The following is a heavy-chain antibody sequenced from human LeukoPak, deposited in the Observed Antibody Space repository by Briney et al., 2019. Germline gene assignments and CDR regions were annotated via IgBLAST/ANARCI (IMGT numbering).Heavy chain of an antibody. V-gene: IGHV3-30*04. Sequence: GGSLRLSCSASGFTFSNYAMHWVRQAPGKGLEWVALISYDGSNKYSADSVKGRFTISRDSSKNTLYLQMNSLRAEDTAVYYCAKSSWIQLWHYFDYWGQGTLVTVSS. CDR1: GFTFSNYA. CDR2: ISYDGSNK. D-gene: IGHD5-18*01. CDR3: AKSSWIQLWHYFDY. J-gene: IGHJ4*02.